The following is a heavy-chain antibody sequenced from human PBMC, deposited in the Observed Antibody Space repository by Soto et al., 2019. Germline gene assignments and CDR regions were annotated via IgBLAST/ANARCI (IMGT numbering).Heavy chain of an antibody. J-gene: IGHJ6*02. CDR3: AKGVNYYSYYGMDV. CDR2: IDTDGSST. CDR1: GFTFITSW. V-gene: IGHV3-74*01. D-gene: IGHD1-7*01. Sequence: GGSLRLSCAASGFTFITSWMHWVRQAPGKGLVWVSRIDTDGSSTTYADSVKGRFTISRDNAKNTLYLQMNSLGAEDTAVYYCAKGVNYYSYYGMDVWGQGTTVTVSS.